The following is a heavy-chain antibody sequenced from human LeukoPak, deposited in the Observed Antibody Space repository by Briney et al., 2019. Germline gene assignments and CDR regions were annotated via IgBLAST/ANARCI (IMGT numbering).Heavy chain of an antibody. CDR3: ARSFYDSSGHLDAFDM. Sequence: PSETLSLTCSGSGVSFSSDYLSWIREPPGKGLVWIGYIYYGGSTHYNPSLKSRVTISVDTSKIQFSLKLNSVTAADTAVYYCARSFYDSSGHLDAFDMWGQGTMVTVSS. V-gene: IGHV4-59*01. D-gene: IGHD3-22*01. CDR2: IYYGGST. CDR1: GVSFSSDY. J-gene: IGHJ3*02.